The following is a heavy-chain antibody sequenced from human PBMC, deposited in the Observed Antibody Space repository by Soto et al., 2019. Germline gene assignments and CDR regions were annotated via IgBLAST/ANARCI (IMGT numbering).Heavy chain of an antibody. CDR3: ARGGKFIVVAAGNWFDP. CDR1: GFTFSSYA. D-gene: IGHD2-15*01. Sequence: QVQLVESGGGVVQPGRSLRLSCAASGFTFSSYAMHWVRQAPGKGLEWVAVISYDGSNKYYADSVKGRFTISRDNSKNTLYRQMNSLRAEDTAVYYCARGGKFIVVAAGNWFDPWGQGTLVTVSS. V-gene: IGHV3-30-3*01. J-gene: IGHJ5*02. CDR2: ISYDGSNK.